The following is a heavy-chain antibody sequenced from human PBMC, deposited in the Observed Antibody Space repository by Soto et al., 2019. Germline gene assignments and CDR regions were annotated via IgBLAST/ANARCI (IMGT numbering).Heavy chain of an antibody. V-gene: IGHV1-46*03. CDR1: GYTFTSYY. CDR3: ARGWEHRRYYFDY. CDR2: INPSGGST. Sequence: QVQLVQSGAEVKKPGASVKVSCKASGYTFTSYYMHWVRQAPGQGLEWMGIINPSGGSTSYAQKFQGSGSMTWDMSTSTVHMELSIMRSDDTAVYYCARGWEHRRYYFDYWGQGTLVTVSS. J-gene: IGHJ4*02. D-gene: IGHD1-1*01.